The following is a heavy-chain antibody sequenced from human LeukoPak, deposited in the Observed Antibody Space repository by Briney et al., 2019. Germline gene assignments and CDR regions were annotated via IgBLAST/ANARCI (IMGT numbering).Heavy chain of an antibody. D-gene: IGHD3-22*01. J-gene: IGHJ3*02. CDR3: ARAGRAVYDSRIGI. Sequence: GGFLRPSCAASGFTFSSYGMHRGRQAPGNGLGSVAVIWYDGSNKYYADSLNGRFTIFRDNSTNTLYMQINSLRAEDTAVYYCARAGRAVYDSRIGIWGQGTMVTVSS. CDR2: IWYDGSNK. CDR1: GFTFSSYG. V-gene: IGHV3-33*01.